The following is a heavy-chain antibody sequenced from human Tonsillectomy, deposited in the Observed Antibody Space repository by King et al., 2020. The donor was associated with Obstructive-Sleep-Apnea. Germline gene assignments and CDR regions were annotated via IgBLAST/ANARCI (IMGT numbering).Heavy chain of an antibody. V-gene: IGHV1-8*01. D-gene: IGHD4-17*01. CDR2: MNPNSGNT. Sequence: QLVQSGAEVKKPGASVKVSCKASGYTFTSYDVNWVRQATGQGLEWMGWMNPNSGNTGNEQKFQGRVTMTRNTSISTAYMELSSLRSEDTAVYYCARVGRYGDYFDYWGQGTLVTVSS. J-gene: IGHJ4*02. CDR3: ARVGRYGDYFDY. CDR1: GYTFTSYD.